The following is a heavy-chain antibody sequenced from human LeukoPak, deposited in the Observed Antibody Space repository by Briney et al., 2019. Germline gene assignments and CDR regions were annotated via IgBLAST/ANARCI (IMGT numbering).Heavy chain of an antibody. J-gene: IGHJ4*02. CDR2: LYHSGTA. Sequence: PSETLSLTCAVSGYSISRGYFWDWSRQPPGKGLEWIGTLYHSGTAYHSPSLKSRVTLSVDTSKNQFSLRLTSVTAADTAVYYCARHSGSTVVSYYFDYWGQGTLVTVSS. V-gene: IGHV4-38-2*01. CDR1: GYSISRGYF. CDR3: ARHSGSTVVSYYFDY. D-gene: IGHD4-23*01.